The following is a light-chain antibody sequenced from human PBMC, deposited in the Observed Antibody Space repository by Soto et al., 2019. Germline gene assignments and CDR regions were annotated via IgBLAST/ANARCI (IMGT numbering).Light chain of an antibody. Sequence: QSALTQPASVSGSPGQSITISCTGTSSDVGGYDYVSWYQHHPDKAPKLIIYEVTNRPSGVSNRFSGSKSVNTASLTISGLQAEDEADYYCSSYTSDSTHVVFGVGTKHTVL. CDR3: SSYTSDSTHVV. CDR1: SSDVGGYDY. J-gene: IGLJ2*01. V-gene: IGLV2-14*01. CDR2: EVT.